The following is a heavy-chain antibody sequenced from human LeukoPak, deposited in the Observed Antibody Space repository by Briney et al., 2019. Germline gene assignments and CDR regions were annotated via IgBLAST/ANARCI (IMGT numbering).Heavy chain of an antibody. J-gene: IGHJ4*02. CDR3: AREGYSPFDY. D-gene: IGHD1-26*01. V-gene: IGHV4-31*03. Sequence: SETLSLTCTVSGGSISSGGYYWSWLRQHPGKGLEWIGYIYHSGSTYYNPSLKSRVTISVDTSKNQFSLKLSSVTAADTAVYYCAREGYSPFDYWGQGTLVTVSS. CDR1: GGSISSGGYY. CDR2: IYHSGST.